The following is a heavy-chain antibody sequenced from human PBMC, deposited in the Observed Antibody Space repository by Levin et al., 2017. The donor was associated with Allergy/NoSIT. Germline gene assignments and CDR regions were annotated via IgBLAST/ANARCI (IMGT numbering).Heavy chain of an antibody. V-gene: IGHV1-2*02. Sequence: GESLKISCKASGYTFTGYYMHWVRQAPGQGLEWMGWINPNSGGTNYAQKFQGRVTMTRDTSISTAYMELSRLRSDDTAVYYCAREVVVPAARDYYYGMDVWGQGTTVTVSS. CDR2: INPNSGGT. J-gene: IGHJ6*02. D-gene: IGHD2-2*01. CDR3: AREVVVPAARDYYYGMDV. CDR1: GYTFTGYY.